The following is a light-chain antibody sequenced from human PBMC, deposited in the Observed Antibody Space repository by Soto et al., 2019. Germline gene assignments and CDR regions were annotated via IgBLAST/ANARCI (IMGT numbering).Light chain of an antibody. CDR3: LLSDSVTGV. CDR1: TGAVTSGHY. V-gene: IGLV7-46*01. J-gene: IGLJ1*01. Sequence: QAVVTQEPSLTVSPGGTVTLTCGSSTGAVTSGHYPYWFQQKPGQAPRTLIYDTSNKHSWTPAGFSGSLLGGKAALTLSGAQPEDDAEYYCLLSDSVTGVFGTGTKVTVL. CDR2: DTS.